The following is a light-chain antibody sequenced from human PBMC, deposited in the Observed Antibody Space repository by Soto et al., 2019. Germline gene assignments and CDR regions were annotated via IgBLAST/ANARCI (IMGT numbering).Light chain of an antibody. CDR3: QQYNSYPALT. J-gene: IGKJ4*01. CDR2: DAS. V-gene: IGKV1-5*01. Sequence: DIQMTQSPSTLSASVGDRVTITCRASQSISSWLAWYQQNPGKAPKLLIYDASSLESGGPSRFSGSGSGTEFTLTISSLQPDELATDDGQQYNSYPALTGGGGTKVE. CDR1: QSISSW.